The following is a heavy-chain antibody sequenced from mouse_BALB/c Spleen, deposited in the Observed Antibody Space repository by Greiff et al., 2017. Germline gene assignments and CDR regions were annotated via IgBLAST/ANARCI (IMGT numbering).Heavy chain of an antibody. CDR2: ISSGGST. CDR1: GFTFSSYA. V-gene: IGHV5-6-5*01. D-gene: IGHD2-1*01. CDR3: ARNYGNYGSYAMDY. Sequence: EVMLVESGGGLVKPGGSLKLSCAASGFTFSSYAMSWVRQTPEKRLEWVASISSGGSTYYPDSVKGRFTISRDNARNILYLQMSSLRSEDTAMYYCARNYGNYGSYAMDYWGQGTSVTVSS. J-gene: IGHJ4*01.